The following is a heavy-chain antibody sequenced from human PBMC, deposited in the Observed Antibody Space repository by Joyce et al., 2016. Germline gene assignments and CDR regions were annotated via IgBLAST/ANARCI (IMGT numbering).Heavy chain of an antibody. CDR2: IYLGGST. J-gene: IGHJ5*01. CDR1: GGSISSAHW. D-gene: IGHD5-12*01. CDR3: ARNGAYSQDS. Sequence: QVQLQESGPGLVKPSGTLSLTCAVSGGSISSAHWWSWVRQPPGKGLEWIGAIYLGGSTTYNPSLKSRVTISVDKSKDQLSLKMNSVTAADTAVYYCARNGAYSQDSWGQGTLVTVSS. V-gene: IGHV4-4*02.